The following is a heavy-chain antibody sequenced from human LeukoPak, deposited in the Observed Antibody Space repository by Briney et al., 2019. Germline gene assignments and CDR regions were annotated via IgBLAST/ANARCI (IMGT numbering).Heavy chain of an antibody. J-gene: IGHJ3*02. CDR1: GGSISSYY. CDR3: ARHDTYFDAFDI. CDR2: IYTSGST. Sequence: SETLSLTCTVSGGSISSYYWSWIRQPPGKGLEWIGYIYTSGSTNYNPSLKSRVTISVDTSKNQFSLKLSSVTAADTAVYYCARHDTYFDAFDIWGQGTMVTVSS. D-gene: IGHD3-22*01. V-gene: IGHV4-4*09.